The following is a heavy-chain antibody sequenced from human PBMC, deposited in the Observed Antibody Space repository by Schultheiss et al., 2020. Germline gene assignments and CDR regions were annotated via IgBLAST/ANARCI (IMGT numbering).Heavy chain of an antibody. J-gene: IGHJ6*03. CDR1: GFTFSSYS. Sequence: GGSLRLSCAASGFTFSSYSMNWVRQAPGKGLEWVSYISSSSSTIYYADSVKGRFTISRDNSKNTLYLQMNSLRAEDTAVYYCARDREGVDTAMGYYYYYMNVWGKGTTVTVSS. CDR2: ISSSSSTI. D-gene: IGHD5-18*01. V-gene: IGHV3-48*01. CDR3: ARDREGVDTAMGYYYYYMNV.